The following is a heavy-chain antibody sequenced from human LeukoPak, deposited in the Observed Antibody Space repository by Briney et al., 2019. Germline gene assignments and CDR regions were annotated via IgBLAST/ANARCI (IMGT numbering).Heavy chain of an antibody. V-gene: IGHV3-23*01. CDR1: GFTFSSYT. D-gene: IGHD3-22*01. CDR2: ISGSGGRT. CDR3: AKDLSNYYYDSSGYYSPAFDI. J-gene: IGHJ3*02. Sequence: GGSLRLSCTTSGFTFSSYTMNWFRQAPGKGLEWVSAISGSGGRTYHADSVKGRFTISRDISKNTLYLQMNSLRAEDTAVYYCAKDLSNYYYDSSGYYSPAFDIWGQGTTVTVSS.